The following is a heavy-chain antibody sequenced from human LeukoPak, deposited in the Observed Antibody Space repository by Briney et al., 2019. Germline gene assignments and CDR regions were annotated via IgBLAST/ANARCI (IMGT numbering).Heavy chain of an antibody. CDR1: GGPISSSSYY. V-gene: IGHV4-39*01. CDR3: ARHPGDYGDYEGY. D-gene: IGHD4-17*01. Sequence: SETLSLTCTVSGGPISSSSYYWGWIRQPPGKGLEWIGSIYYSGSTYYNPSLKSRVTISVDTSKNQFSLKLSSVTAADTAVYYCARHPGDYGDYEGYWGQGTLVTVSS. CDR2: IYYSGST. J-gene: IGHJ4*02.